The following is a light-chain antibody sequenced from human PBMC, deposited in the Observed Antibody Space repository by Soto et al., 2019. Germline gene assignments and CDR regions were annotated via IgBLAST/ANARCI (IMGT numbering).Light chain of an antibody. CDR3: QQRNIWPPVT. J-gene: IGKJ5*01. CDR1: QTVNNN. Sequence: VMTQAPATLSVSPGEGATLSCRASQTVNNNVAWYQLKDGQVPRLLIYGASTRATDIPARFSGSGSGTEFTLTISSLQSEDFAVYYCQQRNIWPPVTFGQGTRLEIK. CDR2: GAS. V-gene: IGKV3-15*01.